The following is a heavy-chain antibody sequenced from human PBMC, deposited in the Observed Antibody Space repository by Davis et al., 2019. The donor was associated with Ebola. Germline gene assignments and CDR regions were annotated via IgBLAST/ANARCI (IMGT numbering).Heavy chain of an antibody. Sequence: PGGSLRLSCATSGFPFSNYAMHWVRQTPDKGLEWVAVASHDGTTTYYEDSVKGRFTISRDNSKNTLYLQLNRLRTEDTAVYFCVRDYDPLGAHYYYGMDLWGQGTTVTVSS. D-gene: IGHD3-16*01. CDR2: ASHDGTTT. V-gene: IGHV3-30*04. CDR3: VRDYDPLGAHYYYGMDL. CDR1: GFPFSNYA. J-gene: IGHJ6*02.